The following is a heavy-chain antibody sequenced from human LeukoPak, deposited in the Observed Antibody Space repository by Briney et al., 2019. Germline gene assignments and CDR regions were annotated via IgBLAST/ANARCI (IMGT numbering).Heavy chain of an antibody. CDR1: GYTFTGYY. Sequence: ASVKVSCKASGYTFTGYYMHWVRQAPGRGLEWMGWINPNSGATKYAQKFQGRVTMTRDTSLSTAYIEVSRLRFDDTAVYYCARDGGWYQLLWWFDPWGQGTLVTVSS. V-gene: IGHV1-2*02. J-gene: IGHJ5*02. D-gene: IGHD2-2*01. CDR2: INPNSGAT. CDR3: ARDGGWYQLLWWFDP.